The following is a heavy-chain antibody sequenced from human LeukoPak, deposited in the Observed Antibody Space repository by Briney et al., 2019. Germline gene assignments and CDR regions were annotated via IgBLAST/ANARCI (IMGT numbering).Heavy chain of an antibody. CDR3: ARGGPDTTRDFRYFDY. J-gene: IGHJ4*02. CDR2: INPSGGST. Sequence: GASVKVSCKASGYTFTSYYMHWVRQATGQGLEWMGIINPSGGSTSYAQKFQGRVTMTRDTSTSTVYMELSSLRSEDTAVYYCARGGPDTTRDFRYFDYWGQGTLVTVSS. CDR1: GYTFTSYY. V-gene: IGHV1-46*01. D-gene: IGHD1-14*01.